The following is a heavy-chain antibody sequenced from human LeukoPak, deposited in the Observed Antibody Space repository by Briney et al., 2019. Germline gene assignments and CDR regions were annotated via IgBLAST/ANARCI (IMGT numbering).Heavy chain of an antibody. CDR2: IYYSGST. J-gene: IGHJ5*02. Sequence: NPSETLSLTYTVSGGSISSYYWSWIRQPPGKGLEWIGYIYYSGSTNYNPSLKSRVTISVDTSKNQFSLKLSSVTAADTAVYYCARESIAVAGILGATYNWFDPWGQGTLVTVSS. D-gene: IGHD6-19*01. V-gene: IGHV4-59*01. CDR1: GGSISSYY. CDR3: ARESIAVAGILGATYNWFDP.